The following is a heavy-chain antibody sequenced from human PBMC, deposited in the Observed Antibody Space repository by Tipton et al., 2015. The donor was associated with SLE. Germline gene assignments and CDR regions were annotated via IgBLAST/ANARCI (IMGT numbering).Heavy chain of an antibody. CDR1: GGSISVYY. V-gene: IGHV4-4*07. Sequence: LRLSCTVSGGSISVYYWSWIRQPAGKGLEWIGRIYSSGSTNYNPSLKSRVTMSLDTSNNQFSLKVSSVTAADTAVYYCARDIAVAGLDSWGQGTLVTVSS. CDR2: IYSSGST. J-gene: IGHJ4*02. CDR3: ARDIAVAGLDS. D-gene: IGHD6-19*01.